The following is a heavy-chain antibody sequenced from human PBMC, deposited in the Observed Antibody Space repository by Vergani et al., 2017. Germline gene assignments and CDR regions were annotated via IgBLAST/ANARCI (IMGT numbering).Heavy chain of an antibody. D-gene: IGHD4-17*01. CDR3: ARWTTVTTTVYYYGMDV. J-gene: IGHJ6*02. V-gene: IGHV3-21*01. CDR2: ISSSSSYI. CDR1: GFTFSSYS. Sequence: EVQLVESGGGLVKPGGSLRLSCAASGFTFSSYSMNWVRQAPGKGLEGVSSISSSSSYIYYADSVKGRFTISRDNAKNSLYLQMNSLRAEDTAVYYCARWTTVTTTVYYYGMDVWGQGTTVTVSS.